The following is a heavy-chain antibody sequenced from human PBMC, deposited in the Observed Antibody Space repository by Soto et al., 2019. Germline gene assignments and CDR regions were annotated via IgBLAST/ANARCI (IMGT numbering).Heavy chain of an antibody. CDR1: GIIFTGYD. J-gene: IGHJ6*04. Sequence: PGGSLRLSCATSGIIFTGYDMHWVRQARGKGLEWVSRIATGGDTYYSGSVKGRFIISRDSAKNSVYLQMNNLRAGDTAVYYCARAALPSTSLYGMDVWGAATTSTVSS. V-gene: IGHV3-13*01. CDR3: ARAALPSTSLYGMDV. D-gene: IGHD3-3*02. CDR2: IATGGDT.